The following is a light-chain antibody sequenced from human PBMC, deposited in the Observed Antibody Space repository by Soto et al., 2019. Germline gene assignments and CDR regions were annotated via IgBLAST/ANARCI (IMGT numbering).Light chain of an antibody. V-gene: IGKV3-11*01. CDR3: QQRSDWPST. CDR2: AAS. J-gene: IGKJ4*01. Sequence: EIVLTQSPATLSLSPGERATLSCRASQSVSSYLAWYQQKPGQAPRLLIYAASNRATGIPARFSGSGSGTDFTLTISSLVPDDFAVYYCQQRSDWPSTFGGGTKVQIK. CDR1: QSVSSY.